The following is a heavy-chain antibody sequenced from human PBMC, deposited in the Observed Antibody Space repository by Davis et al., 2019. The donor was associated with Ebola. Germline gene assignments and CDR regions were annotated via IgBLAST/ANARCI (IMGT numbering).Heavy chain of an antibody. V-gene: IGHV3-23*01. CDR2: ISGSGGST. J-gene: IGHJ6*03. CDR1: GFTFSSYA. Sequence: GESLKISCAASGFTFSSYAMSWVGQAPGKGLEWVSAISGSGGSTYYADSVKGRFTISRDNSKNTLYLQMNSLRAEDTAVYYCAKDYPISYYYYYMDVWGKGTTVTVSS. D-gene: IGHD1-14*01. CDR3: AKDYPISYYYYYMDV.